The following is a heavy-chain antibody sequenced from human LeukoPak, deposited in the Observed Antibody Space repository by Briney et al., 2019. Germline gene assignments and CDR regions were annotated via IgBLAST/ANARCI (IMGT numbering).Heavy chain of an antibody. J-gene: IGHJ4*02. CDR2: ISRDGSTP. CDR3: ARDIRGNYFDS. D-gene: IGHD3-16*01. CDR1: GFIFDDSL. Sequence: PGGFLRLSCVASGFIFDDSLMHWVRQAPGKGLEWISLISRDGSTPYYADSVKGRFTISRDNSKNSLFLQMNSLTPEDTAVYYCARDIRGNYFDSWGQGTLVTVSS. V-gene: IGHV3-43*01.